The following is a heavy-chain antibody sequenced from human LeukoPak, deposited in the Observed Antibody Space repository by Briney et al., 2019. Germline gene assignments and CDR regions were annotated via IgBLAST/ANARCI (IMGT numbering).Heavy chain of an antibody. V-gene: IGHV3-48*04. CDR3: ARDRAGFSDAFDI. Sequence: TGGSLRLSCAASGFTFSTYSVNWVRQAPGKGLEWVSYISPTSSTIYYADSVKGRFTISRDNAKNSLYLQMNSLRAEDTAVYYCARDRAGFSDAFDIWGQGTMVTVSS. D-gene: IGHD3-3*01. CDR1: GFTFSTYS. CDR2: ISPTSSTI. J-gene: IGHJ3*02.